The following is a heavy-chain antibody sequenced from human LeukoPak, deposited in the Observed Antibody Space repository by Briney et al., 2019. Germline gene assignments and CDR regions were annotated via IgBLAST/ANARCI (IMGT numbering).Heavy chain of an antibody. CDR1: GGTFSSYT. Sequence: ASVKVSCKASGGTFSSYTISWVRQAPGQGPEWMGRIIPILGIANYAQKFQGRVTTTADKSTSTAYMELSSLRSEDTAVYYCARVGVLRFLKDPWFDPWGQGTLVTVSS. CDR2: IIPILGIA. V-gene: IGHV1-69*02. D-gene: IGHD3-3*01. J-gene: IGHJ5*02. CDR3: ARVGVLRFLKDPWFDP.